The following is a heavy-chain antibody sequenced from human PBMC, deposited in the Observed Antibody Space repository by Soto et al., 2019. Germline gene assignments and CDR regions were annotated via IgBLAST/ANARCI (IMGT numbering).Heavy chain of an antibody. CDR1: RGSFTDYY. Sequence: ASETLSVTCAVYRGSFTDYYWSWIRQAPGKGLEWIGEINHSGSTNYNPSLKSRVTISVETSKAQFSLKLSSLTAADTAVYYCARQYNWNDGHWFDPWGQGTLVTVSS. J-gene: IGHJ5*02. CDR3: ARQYNWNDGHWFDP. CDR2: INHSGST. V-gene: IGHV4-34*01. D-gene: IGHD1-1*01.